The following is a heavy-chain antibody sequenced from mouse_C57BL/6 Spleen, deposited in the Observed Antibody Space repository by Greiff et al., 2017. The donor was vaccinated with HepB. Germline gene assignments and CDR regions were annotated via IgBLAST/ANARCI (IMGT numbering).Heavy chain of an antibody. CDR2: IWTGGGT. V-gene: IGHV2-9-1*01. CDR1: GFSLTSYA. D-gene: IGHD2-3*01. J-gene: IGHJ1*03. Sequence: VKLMESGPGLVAPSQSLSITCTVSGFSLTSYAISWVRQPPGKGLEWLGVIWTGGGTNYNSALKSRLSISKDNSKSQVFLRMNSLQTDDTARYYCARKGPDYDGYWYFDVWGTGTTVTVSS. CDR3: ARKGPDYDGYWYFDV.